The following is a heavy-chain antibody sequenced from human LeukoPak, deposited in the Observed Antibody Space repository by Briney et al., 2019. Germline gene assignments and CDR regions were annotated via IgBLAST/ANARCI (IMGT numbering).Heavy chain of an antibody. CDR1: GGSFSGYY. CDR3: ARGVHDSSGYYHDYYYYYMDV. V-gene: IGHV4-34*01. CDR2: INHSGRT. Sequence: SETLSLTCAVYGGSFSGYYWSWIRQPPGKGLEWIGEINHSGRTNYNPSLKSRVTISVDTSKNQFSLKLSSVTAADTAVYYCARGVHDSSGYYHDYYYYYMDVWGKGTTVTISS. J-gene: IGHJ6*03. D-gene: IGHD3-22*01.